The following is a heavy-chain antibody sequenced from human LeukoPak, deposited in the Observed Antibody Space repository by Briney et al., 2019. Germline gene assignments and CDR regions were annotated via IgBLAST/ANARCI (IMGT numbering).Heavy chain of an antibody. D-gene: IGHD3-22*01. CDR2: IYHSGST. J-gene: IGHJ4*02. V-gene: IGHV4-38-2*01. Sequence: SETLSLTCAVSGYSISSGYYWGWIRQPPGKGLEWIRSIYHSGSTYYNPSLKSRVTISVDTSKNQFSLKLSSVTAADTAVYYCARHETPYYYDSSGYLDYWGQGTLVTVSS. CDR3: ARHETPYYYDSSGYLDY. CDR1: GYSISSGYY.